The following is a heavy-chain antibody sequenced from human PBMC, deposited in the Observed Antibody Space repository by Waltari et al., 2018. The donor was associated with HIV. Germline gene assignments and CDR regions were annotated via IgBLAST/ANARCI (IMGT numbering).Heavy chain of an antibody. Sequence: QVQLIQSGAEVKKPGASVTVSCQVFGYTLTELSMHWVRQAPGKGLEWMGGFDPEDDETIYAQKFQGRVTMTEDTSTDSAYMELSSLTSEDTAVYYCATGGGTTSIQLYDLDVWGQGTTVTVSS. V-gene: IGHV1-24*01. J-gene: IGHJ6*02. D-gene: IGHD1-26*01. CDR3: ATGGGTTSIQLYDLDV. CDR1: GYTLTELS. CDR2: FDPEDDET.